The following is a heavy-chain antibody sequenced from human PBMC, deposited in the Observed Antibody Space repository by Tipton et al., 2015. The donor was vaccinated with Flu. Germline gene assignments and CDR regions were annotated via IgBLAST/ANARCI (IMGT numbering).Heavy chain of an antibody. Sequence: TLSLTCNVSGGSLNNYYWSWIRQSPGKGLEWIGYIYYSGRTNYNPSLKSRVTISVDMSKKQFSLKLRSVTVADTAVYYGARDHLQWSNNNWFDIWGQGTLVTVSS. CDR3: ARDHLQWSNNNWFDI. CDR1: GGSLNNYY. CDR2: IYYSGRT. V-gene: IGHV4-59*01. J-gene: IGHJ5*02. D-gene: IGHD5-24*01.